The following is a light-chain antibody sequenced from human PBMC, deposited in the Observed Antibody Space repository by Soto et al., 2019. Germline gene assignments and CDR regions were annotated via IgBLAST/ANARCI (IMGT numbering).Light chain of an antibody. Sequence: QSVLTQPASVSGSPGQSITISCTGSSSDIGGYNYVSWYQQHPGKAPKLIIFDVSNRPSGVSARFSGSKSDNTASLTISGLQVEDEVDYYCKSYATTSTHVLFGGGTKLTVL. CDR1: SSDIGGYNY. CDR2: DVS. V-gene: IGLV2-14*01. CDR3: KSYATTSTHVL. J-gene: IGLJ2*01.